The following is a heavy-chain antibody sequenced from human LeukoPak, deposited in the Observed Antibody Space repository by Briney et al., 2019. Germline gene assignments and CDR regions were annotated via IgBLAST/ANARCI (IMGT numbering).Heavy chain of an antibody. CDR2: INHSGST. CDR1: GVSFSGYY. CDR3: AREGSSWYTNY. D-gene: IGHD6-13*01. J-gene: IGHJ4*02. Sequence: SETLSLTCAVYGVSFSGYYWSWIRQPPGKGLEWIGEINHSGSTNYNPSLKSRVTISVDTSKNQFSLRLSSVTAADTAVYYCAREGSSWYTNYWGQGTLVTVSS. V-gene: IGHV4-34*01.